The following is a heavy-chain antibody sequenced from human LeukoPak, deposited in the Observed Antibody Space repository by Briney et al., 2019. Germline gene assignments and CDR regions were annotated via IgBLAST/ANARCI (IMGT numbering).Heavy chain of an antibody. Sequence: GGSLRLSCAASGLTFSGSAMHWVRQASGKGLEWVGRIRSKANSYATAYAASVKGRFTISRDDSKNTAYLQMNSLRAEDTAVYYCARALDSSGYLLPDYWGQGTLVTVSS. V-gene: IGHV3-73*01. CDR2: IRSKANSYAT. CDR1: GLTFSGSA. D-gene: IGHD3-22*01. CDR3: ARALDSSGYLLPDY. J-gene: IGHJ4*02.